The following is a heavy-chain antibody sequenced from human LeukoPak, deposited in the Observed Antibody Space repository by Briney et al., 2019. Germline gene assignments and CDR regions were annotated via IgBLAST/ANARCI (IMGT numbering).Heavy chain of an antibody. Sequence: PGGSLRLSCAASGFTFSDYYMSWIRQAPGKGLEWVSYISSSGSTIYYADSVKGRFTISRDNDKNSLYLQMNSLTAEDTAVYYCARDYYDSGSYPRGFDAWGQGTLVTVSS. CDR1: GFTFSDYY. D-gene: IGHD3-10*01. V-gene: IGHV3-11*04. CDR3: ARDYYDSGSYPRGFDA. CDR2: ISSSGSTI. J-gene: IGHJ5*02.